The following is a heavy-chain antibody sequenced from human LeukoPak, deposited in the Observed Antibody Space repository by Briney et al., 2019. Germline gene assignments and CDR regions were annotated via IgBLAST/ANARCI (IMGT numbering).Heavy chain of an antibody. Sequence: GGSLRLSCAASGFTFSSYAMSWVRQAPGKGLEWVSAISGSGGSTYYADSVKGRFTISRDNAKNSLYLQMNSLRAEDTAVYYCARDVAPPPRIAAAGTLPYFDYWGQGTLVTVSS. V-gene: IGHV3-23*01. CDR3: ARDVAPPPRIAAAGTLPYFDY. CDR2: ISGSGGST. J-gene: IGHJ4*02. D-gene: IGHD6-13*01. CDR1: GFTFSSYA.